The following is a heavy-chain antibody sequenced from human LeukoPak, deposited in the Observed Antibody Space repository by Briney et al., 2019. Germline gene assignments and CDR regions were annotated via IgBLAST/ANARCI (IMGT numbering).Heavy chain of an antibody. CDR3: ARAPPNYYDFWSGYPYYYYYGMDA. V-gene: IGHV1-18*01. J-gene: IGHJ6*02. CDR2: ISAYNGNT. Sequence: GASEKVSCKASGYTFTSYGISWVRQAPVQGLEWMGWISAYNGNTSYAQKLQGRVTMTTDTSTSTAYMEMRRLRSDDTAVYYCARAPPNYYDFWSGYPYYYYYGMDAWGQGTTVTVS. CDR1: GYTFTSYG. D-gene: IGHD3-3*01.